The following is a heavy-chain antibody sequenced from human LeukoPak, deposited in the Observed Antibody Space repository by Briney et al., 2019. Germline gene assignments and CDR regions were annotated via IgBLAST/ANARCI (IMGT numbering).Heavy chain of an antibody. D-gene: IGHD4-17*01. V-gene: IGHV1-8*03. Sequence: ASVTVSFKTSGYTFTTYHINWVRQASGQGLEWLGWMNPYSGDRGYAQRFQGRLSITNDTSISTAYMELGSLKSDDTAVYFCARTTSLTASGYDCWGQGTLVTVSS. J-gene: IGHJ4*02. CDR3: ARTTSLTASGYDC. CDR1: GYTFTTYH. CDR2: MNPYSGDR.